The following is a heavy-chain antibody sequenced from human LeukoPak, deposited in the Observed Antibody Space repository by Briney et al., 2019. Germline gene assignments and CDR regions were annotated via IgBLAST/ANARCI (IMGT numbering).Heavy chain of an antibody. V-gene: IGHV3-66*01. Sequence: GGSLRLSCAVSGFTVSSNFMSWVRQAPGKGPEWVSVIYTSGITYYADSVRGRFTISRDNSKNTLYLQLDSLTAEDTDVYYCAREDAGGTYSFDYWGQGTLVTVSS. CDR3: AREDAGGTYSFDY. D-gene: IGHD1-26*01. J-gene: IGHJ4*02. CDR1: GFTVSSNF. CDR2: IYTSGIT.